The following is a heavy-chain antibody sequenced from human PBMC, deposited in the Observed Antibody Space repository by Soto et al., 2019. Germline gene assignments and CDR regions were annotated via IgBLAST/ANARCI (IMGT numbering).Heavy chain of an antibody. Sequence: QITLKESGPTLVKPTQTLTLTCTFSGTSLSTLGVDVHWIRQPPGKALEWLALTYWDGNDRYSPSLRSRLSIAKDTSNNQVVLTMTNMDPVDTATYYCAHTNVWLTDYWGQGTLVTVSP. CDR2: TYWDGND. CDR1: GTSLSTLGVD. V-gene: IGHV2-5*02. CDR3: AHTNVWLTDY. D-gene: IGHD3-9*01. J-gene: IGHJ4*02.